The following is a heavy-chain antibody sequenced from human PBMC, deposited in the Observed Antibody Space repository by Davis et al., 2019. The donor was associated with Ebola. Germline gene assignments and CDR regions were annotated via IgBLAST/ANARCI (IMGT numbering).Heavy chain of an antibody. Sequence: AASVTVSCKASGYTFTGYYMHWVRQAPGQGLEWMGWINPNSGGTNYAQKFQGWVTMTRDTSISTAYMELSRLRSDDTAVYYCARALNLNWFDPWGQGTLVTVSS. CDR3: ARALNLNWFDP. D-gene: IGHD1-14*01. CDR1: GYTFTGYY. V-gene: IGHV1-2*04. CDR2: INPNSGGT. J-gene: IGHJ5*02.